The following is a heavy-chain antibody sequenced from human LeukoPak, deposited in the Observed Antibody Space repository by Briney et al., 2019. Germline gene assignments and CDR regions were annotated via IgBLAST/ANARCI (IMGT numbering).Heavy chain of an antibody. CDR1: GYTFTNYH. Sequence: GASVKVSCKASGYTFTNYHMHWVRQPPGHGLEWLGIINPSGGSTRYAQKVQGRVTMTRDPYTRTVYMEVNSLPSEDRAMYFCYAAAPYFDYWDQGTLVTVSS. CDR2: INPSGGST. CDR3: YAAAPYFDY. D-gene: IGHD2-2*01. J-gene: IGHJ4*02. V-gene: IGHV1-46*01.